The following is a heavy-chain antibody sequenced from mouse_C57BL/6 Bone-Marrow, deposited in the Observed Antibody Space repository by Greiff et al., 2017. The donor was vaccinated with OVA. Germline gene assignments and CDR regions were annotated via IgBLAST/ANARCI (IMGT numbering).Heavy chain of an antibody. CDR1: GYTFTSYG. CDR2: IYPRSGNT. V-gene: IGHV1-81*01. Sequence: VQGVESGAELARPGASVKLSCKASGYTFTSYGISWVKQRTGQGLEWIVEIYPRSGNTYYNEKFKGKATLTADKSSSTAYMELRSLTSEDSAVYFCARGAFRAYWGQGTTLTVSS. CDR3: ARGAFRAY. D-gene: IGHD3-2*02. J-gene: IGHJ2*01.